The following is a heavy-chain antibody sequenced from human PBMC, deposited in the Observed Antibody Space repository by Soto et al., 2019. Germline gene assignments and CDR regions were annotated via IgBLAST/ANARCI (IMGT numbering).Heavy chain of an antibody. Sequence: EVQLLESGGGLVQPGGSLRLSCAASGFTFSSYAMSWVRQAPGKGLEWVSAISGSGGSTYYADSVKGRFTISRDNSKNSLYLQMHHLRGENTAVYAFYNGPTPLAMVRVAKFSCDGIDVWGQGTTVTVSS. CDR1: GFTFSSYA. V-gene: IGHV3-23*01. CDR3: YNGPTPLAMVRVAKFSCDGIDV. J-gene: IGHJ6*02. D-gene: IGHD5-18*01. CDR2: ISGSGGST.